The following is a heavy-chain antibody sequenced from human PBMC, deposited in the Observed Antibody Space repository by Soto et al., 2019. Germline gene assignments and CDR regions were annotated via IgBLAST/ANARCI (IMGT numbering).Heavy chain of an antibody. CDR2: IYYSGST. CDR3: ARARDGYNGYFDY. J-gene: IGHJ4*02. V-gene: IGHV4-59*01. Sequence: PSETLSLTCTVSGGSISSYYWSWIRQPPGKGLEWIGYIYYSGSTNYNPSLKSRVTISVDTSKNQFSLKLSSVTAADTAVYYCARARDGYNGYFDYLGQGTLVTVSS. D-gene: IGHD5-12*01. CDR1: GGSISSYY.